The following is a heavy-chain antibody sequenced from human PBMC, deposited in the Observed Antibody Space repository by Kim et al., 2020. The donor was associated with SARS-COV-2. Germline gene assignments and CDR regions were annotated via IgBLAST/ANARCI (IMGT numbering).Heavy chain of an antibody. CDR1: GYTFTGYY. CDR3: ARRSYYDRSASGP. V-gene: IGHV1-2*02. CDR2: INPNSGGT. D-gene: IGHD3-22*01. Sequence: ASVKVSCKASGYTFTGYYMHWVRQAPGQGLEWMGWINPNSGGTNYAQKFQGRVTMTRDTSISTAYMELSRLRSDDTAVYYCARRSYYDRSASGPWGQGTLVTVSS. J-gene: IGHJ5*02.